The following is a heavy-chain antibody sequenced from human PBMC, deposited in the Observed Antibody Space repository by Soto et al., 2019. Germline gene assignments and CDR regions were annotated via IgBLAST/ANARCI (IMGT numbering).Heavy chain of an antibody. CDR2: INRDGSRK. J-gene: IGHJ4*02. Sequence: GGSLRLSCAASGFTFSRFWIGWVRQAPGRGLEWVANINRDGSRKYYVDSVKGRFTISRDNTESLLYLQMNNLRVEDTAMYYCLRDPAAVSRYCNGDSCLPVFGGQGTLVTVSS. V-gene: IGHV3-7*01. CDR3: LRDPAAVSRYCNGDSCLPVF. CDR1: GFTFSRFW. D-gene: IGHD2-15*01.